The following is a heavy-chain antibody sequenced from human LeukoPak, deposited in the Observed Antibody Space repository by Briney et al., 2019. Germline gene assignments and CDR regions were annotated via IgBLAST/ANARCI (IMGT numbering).Heavy chain of an antibody. V-gene: IGHV1-46*01. Sequence: ASVKVSCKASGYTFTEYYVHWVRQAPGQGLEWMTMINPINGDTIYAQKFQGRVTATRGTSTSTVYMDLRSLRSEDTATYYCVRELRGGYFGHWGQGTLVTVSS. CDR3: VRELRGGYFGH. D-gene: IGHD2-8*01. CDR2: INPINGDT. J-gene: IGHJ4*02. CDR1: GYTFTEYY.